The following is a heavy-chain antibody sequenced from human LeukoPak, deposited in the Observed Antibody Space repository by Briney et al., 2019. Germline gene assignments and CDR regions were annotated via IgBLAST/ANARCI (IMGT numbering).Heavy chain of an antibody. CDR1: GYTFTGYY. CDR3: ARDGDCSSTSCPVGFDY. D-gene: IGHD2-2*01. Sequence: ASVKVSCKASGYTFTGYYMHWVRQAPGQGLEWMGWINPNSGGTNYAQKFQGWVTMTRDTSISTAYMELSRLRSDDTAVYYCARDGDCSSTSCPVGFDYWGQGTLVTVSS. J-gene: IGHJ4*02. V-gene: IGHV1-2*04. CDR2: INPNSGGT.